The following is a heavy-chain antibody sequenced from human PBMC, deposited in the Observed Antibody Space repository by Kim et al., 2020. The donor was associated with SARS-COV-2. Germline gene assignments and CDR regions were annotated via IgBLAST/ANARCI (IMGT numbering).Heavy chain of an antibody. V-gene: IGHV3-23*01. CDR3: AKDRSRYNWDDVTGGMGMDV. CDR2: ISGSGGST. D-gene: IGHD1-1*01. Sequence: GGSLRLSCAASGFTFSSYAMSWVRQAPGKGLEWVSAISGSGGSTYYADSVKGRFTISRDNSKNTLYLQMNSLRAEDTAVYYCAKDRSRYNWDDVTGGMGMDVWGQGTTVTVSS. J-gene: IGHJ6*02. CDR1: GFTFSSYA.